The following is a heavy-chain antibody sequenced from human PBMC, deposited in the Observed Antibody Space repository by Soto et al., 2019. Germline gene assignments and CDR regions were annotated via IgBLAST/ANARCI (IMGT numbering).Heavy chain of an antibody. Sequence: QVQLQQSGPGLVKPSQTLSLTCAISGDSVSSNSVAWNWIRQSPSRGLEWLGRTYYRSKWYNDYGVTVKGRITSNPDTSKNQFSLQLNSVTPEDTAVYYCAIGRFNAFGIWGQGTMVTVSS. CDR2: TYYRSKWYN. V-gene: IGHV6-1*01. D-gene: IGHD3-3*01. CDR1: GDSVSSNSVA. J-gene: IGHJ3*02. CDR3: AIGRFNAFGI.